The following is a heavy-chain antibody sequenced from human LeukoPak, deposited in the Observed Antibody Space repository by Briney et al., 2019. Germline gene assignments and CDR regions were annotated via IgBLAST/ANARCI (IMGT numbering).Heavy chain of an antibody. CDR1: GYTFISYA. V-gene: IGHV1-3*03. D-gene: IGHD1-26*01. Sequence: ASVKVSCKASGYTFISYAIHWVRQAPGQRLEWMGWINTGNGNTKYSQELQDRVSFSRDTSANIVYMALSRLRSEDMAVYFCARGWVGSFDYWGQGTLVTVSS. CDR3: ARGWVGSFDY. CDR2: INTGNGNT. J-gene: IGHJ4*02.